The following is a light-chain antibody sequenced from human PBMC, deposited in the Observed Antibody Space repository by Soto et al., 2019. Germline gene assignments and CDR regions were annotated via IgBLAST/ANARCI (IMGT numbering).Light chain of an antibody. V-gene: IGKV2-28*01. Sequence: IVMTQSPLSLPVTPGEPASISCRSSQSLLDSYGYNHLDWCLQKLWQSPQLLIYMSSIRASGVPDRLRGSGSGTDFTLKISRVEAEDFGVYSCMQALHTRFTFGPGTKVDIK. CDR3: MQALHTRFT. J-gene: IGKJ3*01. CDR2: MSS. CDR1: QSLLDSYGYNH.